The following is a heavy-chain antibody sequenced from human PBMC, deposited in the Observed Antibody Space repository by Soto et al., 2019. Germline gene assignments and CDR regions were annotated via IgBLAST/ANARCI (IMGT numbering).Heavy chain of an antibody. J-gene: IGHJ5*02. V-gene: IGHV4-31*03. CDR2: IYYTGKT. CDR3: ARDGHSNWNYFDP. D-gene: IGHD1-7*01. Sequence: SETLSLTCTVSGCSLSFGGYYWTWIRQSPGRGLEWIGYIYYTGKTYYNPSLESRVSMSVDMSKNQFSLTLTSVTAADTAIYYCARDGHSNWNYFDPWGQGTLVT. CDR1: GCSLSFGGYY.